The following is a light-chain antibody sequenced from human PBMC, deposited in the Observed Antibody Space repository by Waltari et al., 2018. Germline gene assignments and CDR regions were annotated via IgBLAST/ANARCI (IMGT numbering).Light chain of an antibody. CDR3: LMYMGSGIWV. V-gene: IGLV8-61*01. CDR2: KGD. CDR1: SGSVSTTSY. J-gene: IGLJ3*02. Sequence: QTVVTQEPSLSVSPGGTVTLTCALSSGSVSTTSYPSWYQQTPGQAPRTPVSKGDTRPAGVPDRCSGSVVGNKAALTITGAQAVDESDYYCLMYMGSGIWVFGGGTKLTVL.